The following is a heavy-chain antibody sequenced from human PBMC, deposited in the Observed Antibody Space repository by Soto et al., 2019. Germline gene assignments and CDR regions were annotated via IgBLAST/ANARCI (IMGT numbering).Heavy chain of an antibody. Sequence: SETLSLTCTVSGGSISSYYWSWIRQPPGKGLEWIGYIYYSGSTNYNPSLKSRVTISVDTSKNQFSLKLSSVTAADTAVYYCARLGAAFMFDPWCQGTLVAVSS. D-gene: IGHD3-16*01. CDR1: GGSISSYY. CDR3: ARLGAAFMFDP. CDR2: IYYSGST. J-gene: IGHJ5*02. V-gene: IGHV4-59*08.